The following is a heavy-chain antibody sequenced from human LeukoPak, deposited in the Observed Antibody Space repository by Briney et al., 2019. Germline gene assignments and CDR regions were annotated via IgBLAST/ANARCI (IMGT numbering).Heavy chain of an antibody. CDR3: ARNRYYYGSGNYGVPNWFDP. Sequence: PSETLSLTCTVSGGSISSNSYYWGWIRQPPGKGLEWIGSIYYSGSTYYNPSLKSRVTISVDTSKNQFSLELSSVTAADTAVYYCARNRYYYGSGNYGVPNWFDPWGQGTLVTVSS. V-gene: IGHV4-39*01. D-gene: IGHD3-10*01. J-gene: IGHJ5*02. CDR2: IYYSGST. CDR1: GGSISSNSYY.